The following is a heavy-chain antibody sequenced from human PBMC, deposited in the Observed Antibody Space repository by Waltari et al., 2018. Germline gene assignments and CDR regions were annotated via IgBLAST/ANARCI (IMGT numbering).Heavy chain of an antibody. CDR2: ISGSGGST. CDR3: ATSYYDILTGYSTPWY. Sequence: EVQLVESGGGLVQPGGSLRLSCAASGCTCNIYAMSWVRQAPGKGLEWVSAISGSGGSTYYADSVKGRFTISRDNSKNTLYLQMNSLRAEDTAVYYCATSYYDILTGYSTPWYWGQGTLVTVSS. V-gene: IGHV3-23*04. D-gene: IGHD3-9*01. J-gene: IGHJ4*02. CDR1: GCTCNIYA.